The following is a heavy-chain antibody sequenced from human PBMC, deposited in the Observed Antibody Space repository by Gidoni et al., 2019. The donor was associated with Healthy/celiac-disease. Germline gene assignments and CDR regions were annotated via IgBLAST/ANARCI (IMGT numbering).Heavy chain of an antibody. J-gene: IGHJ4*02. D-gene: IGHD3-16*02. Sequence: QVQLQQWGAGLLKPSETLSLTCAVYGGSFSGYYWSWIRQPPGKGLEWIGEINHSGSTNYNPSLKSRVTISVDTSKNQCSLKLSSVTAADTAVYYCARGQAIYVWGSYRYAPLFDYWGQGTLVTVSS. CDR1: GGSFSGYY. CDR2: INHSGST. V-gene: IGHV4-34*01. CDR3: ARGQAIYVWGSYRYAPLFDY.